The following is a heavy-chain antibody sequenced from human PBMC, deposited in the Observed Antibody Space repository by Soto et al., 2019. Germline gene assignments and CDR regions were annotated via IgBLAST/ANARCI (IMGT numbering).Heavy chain of an antibody. CDR1: GFTFSDYE. CDR2: ISNTGFTI. J-gene: IGHJ4*02. D-gene: IGHD4-17*01. CDR3: ERAHGDFDY. V-gene: IGHV3-48*03. Sequence: PGGSLRLSCAASGFTFSDYEMNWVRQAPGKGLEWVSYISNTGFTIYYADSVRGRFAISRDNAKNSLYLQMNSLGAGDTAVYYCERAHGDFDYWGQGTLVTVSS.